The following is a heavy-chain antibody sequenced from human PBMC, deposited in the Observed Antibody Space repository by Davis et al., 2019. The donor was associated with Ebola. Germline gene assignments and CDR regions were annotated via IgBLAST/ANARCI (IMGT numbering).Heavy chain of an antibody. J-gene: IGHJ4*02. D-gene: IGHD6-19*01. V-gene: IGHV3-30*14. Sequence: GESLKISCAASGFTFSSYAMNWVRQAPGKGLEWVAVISYDGRNKYYADSVKGRFTISRHNSKNTLYLQMNSLRAEDTAVYYCASLDSSGWGLDYWGQGTLVTVSS. CDR1: GFTFSSYA. CDR3: ASLDSSGWGLDY. CDR2: ISYDGRNK.